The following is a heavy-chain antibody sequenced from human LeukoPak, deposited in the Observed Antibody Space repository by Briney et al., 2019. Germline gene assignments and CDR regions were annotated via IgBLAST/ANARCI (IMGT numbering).Heavy chain of an antibody. Sequence: ASVKVSCKASGYTFTAYYLQWVRLAPGQGLEWMGWINPKSGGTEYPQRFQGRVTMTRDTSISTAYMELSSLRSEDTAVYYCARDWNYYGSGSPVGNVYWFDPWGQGTLVTVSS. D-gene: IGHD3-10*01. CDR1: GYTFTAYY. CDR2: INPKSGGT. CDR3: ARDWNYYGSGSPVGNVYWFDP. J-gene: IGHJ5*02. V-gene: IGHV1-2*02.